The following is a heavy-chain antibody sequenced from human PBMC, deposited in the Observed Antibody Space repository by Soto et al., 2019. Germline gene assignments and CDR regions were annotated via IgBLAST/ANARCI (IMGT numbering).Heavy chain of an antibody. Sequence: SVTVSCQPSGGTFSTYAIYWVRQAPGQGLEWMGAIIPLFGTADYAQKFQGRVTITADESTSTAYMELSSLRSEDTAVYYCARPKGSYSSGYYYFDYWGQGTLVTVSS. CDR2: IIPLFGTA. CDR3: ARPKGSYSSGYYYFDY. CDR1: GGTFSTYA. D-gene: IGHD6-19*01. V-gene: IGHV1-69*13. J-gene: IGHJ4*02.